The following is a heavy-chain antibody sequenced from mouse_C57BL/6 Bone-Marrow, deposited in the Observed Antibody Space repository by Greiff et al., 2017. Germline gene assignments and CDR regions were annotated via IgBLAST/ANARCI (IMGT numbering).Heavy chain of an antibody. CDR2: ISSGGDYI. Sequence: EVKVEESGEGLVKPGGSLKLSCAASGFTFSSYAMSWVRQTPEKRLEWVAYISSGGDYIYYADTVKGRFTISRDNARNTLYLQMSSLKSEDTAMYYCTRAYYDPFAYWGQGTLVTVSA. J-gene: IGHJ3*01. CDR3: TRAYYDPFAY. CDR1: GFTFSSYA. V-gene: IGHV5-9-1*02. D-gene: IGHD2-4*01.